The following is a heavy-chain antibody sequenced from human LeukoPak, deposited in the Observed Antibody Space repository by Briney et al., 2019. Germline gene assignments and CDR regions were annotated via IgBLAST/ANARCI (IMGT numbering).Heavy chain of an antibody. Sequence: QAGGSLRLSCAASGFTFSSYWMSWVRQAPGKGLEWVANIKQGGSEKYYADSVKGRFTISRDNAKNSLYLQMNSLRAEDMALYYCAKVSSSSALGYFDYWGQGTLVTVSS. CDR1: GFTFSSYW. J-gene: IGHJ4*02. D-gene: IGHD6-6*01. CDR2: IKQGGSEK. CDR3: AKVSSSSALGYFDY. V-gene: IGHV3-7*03.